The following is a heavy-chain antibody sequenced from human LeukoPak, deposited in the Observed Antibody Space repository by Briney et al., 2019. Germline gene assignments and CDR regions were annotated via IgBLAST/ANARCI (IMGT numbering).Heavy chain of an antibody. CDR2: INPNSGGT. D-gene: IGHD3-22*01. V-gene: IGHV1-2*06. Sequence: GASVKVSCKASGYTFTGYYMHWVRQAPGQGLEWMGRINPNSGGTNYAQKFQGRVTMTRDTSISTAYMELSRLRSDDTAVYYCARNYYDSSGYYYSAFDIWGQGTMVTVSP. CDR1: GYTFTGYY. CDR3: ARNYYDSSGYYYSAFDI. J-gene: IGHJ3*02.